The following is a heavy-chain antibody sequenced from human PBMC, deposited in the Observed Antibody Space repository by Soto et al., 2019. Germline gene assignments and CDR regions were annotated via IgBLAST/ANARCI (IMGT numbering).Heavy chain of an antibody. CDR1: GYTFTSYG. V-gene: IGHV1-18*04. J-gene: IGHJ6*02. CDR3: AVTGTTGSYYYYGMDV. D-gene: IGHD1-7*01. CDR2: ISAYNGNT. Sequence: GASVKVSCKASGYTFTSYGISWVRQAPGQGLEWMGWISAYNGNTNYAQKLQGRVTMTTDTSTSTAYMELRSLRSDDTAVYYCAVTGTTGSYYYYGMDVWGQGTTVTVSS.